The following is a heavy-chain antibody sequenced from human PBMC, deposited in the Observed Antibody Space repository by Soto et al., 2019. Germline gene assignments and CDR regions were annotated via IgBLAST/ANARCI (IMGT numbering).Heavy chain of an antibody. CDR3: TTLPLDY. CDR2: IKTKTDGGTA. V-gene: IGHV3-15*01. Sequence: GGSLRLSCAASGFTFSNVWMSWVRQAPGNGLEWVGRIKTKTDGGTADFAAPVKGRFTISRDDSKNTLYLQMNSLKTEDTAVYYCTTLPLDYWGQGALVTVSS. J-gene: IGHJ4*02. CDR1: GFTFSNVW.